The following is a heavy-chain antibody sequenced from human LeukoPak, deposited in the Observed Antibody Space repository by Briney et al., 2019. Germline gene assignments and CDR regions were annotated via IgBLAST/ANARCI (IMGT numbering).Heavy chain of an antibody. J-gene: IGHJ5*02. CDR2: IYNGGII. V-gene: IGHV4-4*07. CDR3: ARDLRGGSNFSPWWVDP. D-gene: IGHD3-16*01. CDR1: GDSISRYY. Sequence: PSETLSLTCTVSGDSISRYYWSWIRQPAGKGLEWIGRIYNGGIITYNPSLKSRVTMSIDTSNNQFSLRLRFVTAADTAVYYCARDLRGGSNFSPWWVDPWGQGTLVIVSS.